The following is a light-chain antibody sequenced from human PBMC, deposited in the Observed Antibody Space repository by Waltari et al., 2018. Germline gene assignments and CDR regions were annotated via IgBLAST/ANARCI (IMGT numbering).Light chain of an antibody. CDR2: EVS. CDR3: SSYTSSSTYV. CDR1: RSDVGGYKY. V-gene: IGLV2-14*03. Sequence: QSALTQPASVSGSPGQSITISCTVSRSDVGGYKYVSWYQQHPGKAPKVMIYEVSNRPSGVSNRFSGSKSGNTASLTISGLQAEDEADYYCSSYTSSSTYVFGTGTKVTVL. J-gene: IGLJ1*01.